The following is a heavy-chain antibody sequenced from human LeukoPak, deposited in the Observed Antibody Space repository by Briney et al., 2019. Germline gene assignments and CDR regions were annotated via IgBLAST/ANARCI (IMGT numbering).Heavy chain of an antibody. CDR3: AKDIAAASTSERNDY. CDR2: IWYDGSNK. CDR1: GFTFSSYG. D-gene: IGHD6-13*01. V-gene: IGHV3-30*02. J-gene: IGHJ4*02. Sequence: GGSLRLSRAVSGFTFSSYGMHWVSQPQGKGLEWVAFIWYDGSNKYYADTVKGRFTISRDNSKKTLYLQMNGLRAEDTAVYYCAKDIAAASTSERNDYWGQGTLVTVSS.